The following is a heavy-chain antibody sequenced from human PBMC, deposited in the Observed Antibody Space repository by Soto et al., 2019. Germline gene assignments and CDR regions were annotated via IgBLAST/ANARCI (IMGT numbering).Heavy chain of an antibody. V-gene: IGHV3-74*01. J-gene: IGHJ4*02. CDR3: AKGGRSHPDY. Sequence: GGSLRLSCAASGFTFSSYWMHWVRQAPGKGLVWVSRISSDGSSTSYADSVKGRFTISGDNAKNTLYLQMNSLRAEDTAVYYCAKGGRSHPDYWGQGALVTVSS. D-gene: IGHD3-16*02. CDR2: ISSDGSST. CDR1: GFTFSSYW.